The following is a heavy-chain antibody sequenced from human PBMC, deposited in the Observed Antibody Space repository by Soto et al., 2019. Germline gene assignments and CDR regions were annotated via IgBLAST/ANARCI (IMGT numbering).Heavy chain of an antibody. Sequence: GASVKVSCKASGYTFTGYYMHWVRQAPGQGLEWMGWINPNSGGTNYAQKFQGWVTMTRDTSISTAYMELSRLRSDDTAVYYCARAYCSSTRCYGYKAMVLNDAFDICGQGTMVTVSS. CDR1: GYTFTGYY. J-gene: IGHJ3*02. CDR2: INPNSGGT. CDR3: ARAYCSSTRCYGYKAMVLNDAFDI. D-gene: IGHD2-2*01. V-gene: IGHV1-2*04.